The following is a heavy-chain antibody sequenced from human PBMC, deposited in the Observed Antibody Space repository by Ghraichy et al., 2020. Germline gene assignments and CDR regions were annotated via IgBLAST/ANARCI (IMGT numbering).Heavy chain of an antibody. J-gene: IGHJ3*02. V-gene: IGHV4-39*01. CDR1: GGSISSSSYY. Sequence: SQTLSLTCTVSGGSISSSSYYWGWIRQPPGKGLEWIGSIYYSGSTYYNPSLKSRVTISVDTSKNQFSLKLSSVTAADTAVYYCARHYSVRRTGGAFDIWGQGTMVTVSS. D-gene: IGHD3-10*02. CDR2: IYYSGST. CDR3: ARHYSVRRTGGAFDI.